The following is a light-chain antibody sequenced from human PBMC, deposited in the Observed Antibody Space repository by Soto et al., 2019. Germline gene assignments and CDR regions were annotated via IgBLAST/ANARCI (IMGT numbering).Light chain of an antibody. CDR3: QQRSKWPPT. CDR2: DAS. V-gene: IGKV3-11*01. CDR1: DSVGCSY. Sequence: EVFLTQSPGTLSLSPGDRGTLSCRASDSVGCSYLAWCQQKPGQAPRLLIYDASNRATGIPARFSGSGSGTDFTLTISSLEPEDFAVYYCQQRSKWPPTVGGGTKVDIK. J-gene: IGKJ4*01.